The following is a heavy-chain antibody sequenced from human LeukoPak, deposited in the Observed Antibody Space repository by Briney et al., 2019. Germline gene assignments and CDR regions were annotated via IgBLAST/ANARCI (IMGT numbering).Heavy chain of an antibody. V-gene: IGHV3-23*01. CDR1: GFTFSSYS. CDR2: ITGSDGST. Sequence: GGSLRLSCAASGFTFSSYSMNWVRQAPGKGLEWVSSITGSDGSTYYADSVKGRFTISRDNSKNTLYLQMNSLRAEDTAVYSCAKEGWAALNWFDPWGQGTLVTVSS. D-gene: IGHD6-6*01. J-gene: IGHJ5*02. CDR3: AKEGWAALNWFDP.